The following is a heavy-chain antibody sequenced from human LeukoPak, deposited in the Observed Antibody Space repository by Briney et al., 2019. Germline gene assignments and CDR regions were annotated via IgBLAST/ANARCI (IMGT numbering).Heavy chain of an antibody. Sequence: GGSLRLSCAASGFTFDDYGMSWVRQAPGKGLEWVSGINWNGGSTGYADSVKGRFTISRDNSKNTLYLQMNSLRAEDTAVYYCAKDRVPSSWHYYYYGMDVWGQGILVTVSS. V-gene: IGHV3-20*04. D-gene: IGHD6-13*01. CDR3: AKDRVPSSWHYYYYGMDV. J-gene: IGHJ6*02. CDR1: GFTFDDYG. CDR2: INWNGGST.